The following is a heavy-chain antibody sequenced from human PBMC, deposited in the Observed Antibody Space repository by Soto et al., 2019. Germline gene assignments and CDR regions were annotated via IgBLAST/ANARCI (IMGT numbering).Heavy chain of an antibody. D-gene: IGHD3-22*01. CDR3: TRDGRYSGYPPPAF. CDR1: GFTFSDYT. CDR2: IRSKPYGGTT. Sequence: GGSLRLSCTASGFTFSDYTMSWFRQAPGKGLEWVGLIRSKPYGGTTEHAASVKGRFAISRDDSKSIAYLQMNSLKAEDTAVYYCTRDGRYSGYPPPAFWGPGTLVTVSS. V-gene: IGHV3-49*03. J-gene: IGHJ4*02.